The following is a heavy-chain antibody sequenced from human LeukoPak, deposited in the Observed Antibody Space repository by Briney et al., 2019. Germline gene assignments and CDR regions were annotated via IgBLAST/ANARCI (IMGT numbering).Heavy chain of an antibody. V-gene: IGHV3-33*01. J-gene: IGHJ4*02. Sequence: GRSLRLSCAASEFTFSSYGMHWVRQAPGKGLEWVALIWYDGSNKYYTDSVKGRLTISRDNSKNTLYLQMNSLRAEDTAVYYCAREGPRGNSQFDYWGQGTLVTVSS. CDR3: AREGPRGNSQFDY. CDR2: IWYDGSNK. CDR1: EFTFSSYG. D-gene: IGHD2/OR15-2a*01.